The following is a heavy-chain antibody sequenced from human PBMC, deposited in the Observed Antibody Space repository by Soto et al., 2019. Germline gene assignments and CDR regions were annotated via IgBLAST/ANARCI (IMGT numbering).Heavy chain of an antibody. V-gene: IGHV4-39*01. CDR3: ARRPRAVAGGVHYYYYYMDV. D-gene: IGHD6-19*01. Sequence: SETLSLTCTVSGGSISSSSYYWGWIRQPPGKGLEWIGSIYYSGSTYYNPSLKSRVTISVDTSKNQFSLKLSSVTAADTAVYYCARRPRAVAGGVHYYYYYMDVWGKGTTVTVSS. CDR1: GGSISSSSYY. CDR2: IYYSGST. J-gene: IGHJ6*03.